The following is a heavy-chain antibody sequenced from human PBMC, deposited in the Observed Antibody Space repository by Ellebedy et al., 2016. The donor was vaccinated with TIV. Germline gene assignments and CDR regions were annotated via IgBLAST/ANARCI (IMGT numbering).Heavy chain of an antibody. D-gene: IGHD6-13*01. J-gene: IGHJ5*02. CDR3: VKPWHNSSWYSNWFDP. Sequence: GGSLRLSCSVSGFTFSSYAMHWVRQAPGKGLEYVSAIYSNGGTANYADSVKGRFTISRDNSKNTLYLQMSSLRPEDTAVYYCVKPWHNSSWYSNWFDPWGQGTLVTVSS. V-gene: IGHV3-64D*09. CDR1: GFTFSSYA. CDR2: IYSNGGTA.